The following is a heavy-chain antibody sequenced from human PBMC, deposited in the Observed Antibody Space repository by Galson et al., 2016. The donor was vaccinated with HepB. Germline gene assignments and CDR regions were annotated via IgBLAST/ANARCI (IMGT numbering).Heavy chain of an antibody. Sequence: SVKVSCKASGGTFSRHAITWVRQAPGQGLEWMGGIIRLFGTTNYPQKFQGRVTITVDETTNTAYMELSSLRSEDTAVYYCARGHGVVTGEYYFQYWGQGTLVVVSS. D-gene: IGHD3-3*01. CDR2: IIRLFGTT. J-gene: IGHJ4*01. CDR1: GGTFSRHA. CDR3: ARGHGVVTGEYYFQY. V-gene: IGHV1-69*13.